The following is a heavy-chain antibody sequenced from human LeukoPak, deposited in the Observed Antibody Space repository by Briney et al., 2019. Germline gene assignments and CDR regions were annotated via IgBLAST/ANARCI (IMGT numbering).Heavy chain of an antibody. CDR2: IYYSGSP. J-gene: IGHJ4*02. V-gene: IGHV4-59*08. CDR3: ARLGDSSGPRDY. D-gene: IGHD3-22*01. CDR1: GVYISSFY. Sequence: SETLSLTCSVSGVYISSFYWSWIRQPPGKGLEVIGYIYYSGSPNYNPSLKSRVTISVDTSKNQFPLKLSSVTAADTAVYYCARLGDSSGPRDYWGQGTLVTVSS.